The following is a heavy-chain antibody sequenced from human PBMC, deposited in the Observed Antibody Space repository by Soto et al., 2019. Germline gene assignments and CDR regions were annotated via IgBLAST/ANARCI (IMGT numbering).Heavy chain of an antibody. J-gene: IGHJ3*02. CDR3: TRENIENSDGLYDAFDI. Sequence: ASVKVSCKTSGYTFTDYYTHWVRQAPGQGLEWMGWMNPKSGGTYFAQKFQGRVTPTRDTSIGTAYIEVNSLTSDDTAVYFCTRENIENSDGLYDAFDIWGQGTTVTVSS. CDR2: MNPKSGGT. D-gene: IGHD5-18*01. V-gene: IGHV1-2*02. CDR1: GYTFTDYY.